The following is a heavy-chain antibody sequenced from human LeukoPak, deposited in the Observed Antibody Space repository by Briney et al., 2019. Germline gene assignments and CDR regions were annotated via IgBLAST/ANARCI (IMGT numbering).Heavy chain of an antibody. D-gene: IGHD5-18*01. CDR3: AREIGPIQLHLWGSAFDY. J-gene: IGHJ4*02. CDR1: GYTFNSHG. V-gene: IGHV1-18*01. Sequence: ASVKVSCKASGYTFNSHGISWVRQAPGQGLEWMGWISSYNGKTNYAQNLQGRVTMTRDTSTSTVYMELSSLRSEDTAVYYCAREIGPIQLHLWGSAFDYWGQGTLVTVSS. CDR2: ISSYNGKT.